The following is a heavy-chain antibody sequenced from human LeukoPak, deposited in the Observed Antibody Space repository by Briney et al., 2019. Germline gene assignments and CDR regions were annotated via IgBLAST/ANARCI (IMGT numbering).Heavy chain of an antibody. V-gene: IGHV4-39*07. J-gene: IGHJ4*02. CDR3: ARTNYGDFGGLDY. CDR1: GGSISSSSYY. D-gene: IGHD4-17*01. Sequence: SETLSLTCTVSGGSISSSSYYWGWIRQPPGKGLEWIGSIYYSGSTYYNPSLKSRVTISVDTSRNQFSLKLSSVTAADTAVYYCARTNYGDFGGLDYWGQGTLVTVSS. CDR2: IYYSGST.